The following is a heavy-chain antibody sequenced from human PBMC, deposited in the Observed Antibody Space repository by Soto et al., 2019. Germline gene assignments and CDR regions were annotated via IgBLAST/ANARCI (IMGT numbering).Heavy chain of an antibody. CDR1: GFTFSTYN. CDR3: ARDFGGILRFGES. D-gene: IGHD3-10*01. CDR2: IPSSTSYI. V-gene: IGHV3-21*01. Sequence: DVQLVESGGGLVKPGGSLRLSCAASGFTFSTYNTNWVRQAPGKGLEWVSSIPSSTSYIFYADSVKGRFTISRDNAKNSLYLQMNSLRAEDTAVYYCARDFGGILRFGESWGQGTLVTVSS. J-gene: IGHJ5*02.